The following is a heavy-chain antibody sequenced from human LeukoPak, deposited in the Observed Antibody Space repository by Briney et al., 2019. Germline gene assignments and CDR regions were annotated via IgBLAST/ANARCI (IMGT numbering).Heavy chain of an antibody. J-gene: IGHJ4*02. D-gene: IGHD3-22*01. V-gene: IGHV3-7*01. CDR3: ARYYDGAGQDDCFDY. Sequence: GGSLRLSCAASGFTFSTYWMSWVRQAPGKGLEWVANIDQDGSEQYYVDSVKGRFTISRDNAKSSLYLQMSILRAEDTAVYYCARYYDGAGQDDCFDYWGQGTLVTVSS. CDR2: IDQDGSEQ. CDR1: GFTFSTYW.